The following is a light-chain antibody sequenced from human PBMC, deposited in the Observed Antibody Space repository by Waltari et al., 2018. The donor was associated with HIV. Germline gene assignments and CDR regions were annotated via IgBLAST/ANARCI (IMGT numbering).Light chain of an antibody. CDR2: AAT. V-gene: IGKV1-39*01. Sequence: DIKMTQSPSSLSASVGDRVTIRCRATESISRYLNWYQHKPGKAPKLLIYAATSSQSGVPSRFSGSGSGTDFILTISSLQPEDFATYFCQQSYSTSFTFGGGTTVEIK. CDR3: QQSYSTSFT. J-gene: IGKJ4*01. CDR1: ESISRY.